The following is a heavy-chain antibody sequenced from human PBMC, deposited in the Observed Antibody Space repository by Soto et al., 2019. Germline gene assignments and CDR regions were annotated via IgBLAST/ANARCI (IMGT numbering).Heavy chain of an antibody. V-gene: IGHV4-30-2*01. CDR3: ARVPTH. J-gene: IGHJ4*02. CDR1: GGAISRGCYS. CDR2: IYHSGST. Sequence: QLQLQESGSGLVKPSQTLSLTCAVSGGAISRGCYSWSWIRQPPGKGLEWIGYIYHSGSTYYNPSLKSRVTIAVDRYKNQFSLTLSSVTAADTAVYYCARVPTHWGQGTLVTVSS. D-gene: IGHD2-2*01.